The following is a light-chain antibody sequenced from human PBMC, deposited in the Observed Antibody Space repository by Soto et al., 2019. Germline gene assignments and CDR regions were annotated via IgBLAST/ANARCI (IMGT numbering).Light chain of an antibody. CDR1: QSLVYTDGNTY. J-gene: IGKJ2*01. CDR2: KVS. CDR3: MQGTQWPET. Sequence: DVVMTQSPLSLPVTLGQPASISCRSSQSLVYTDGNTYLNWFQQRPGQSPRRLIYKVSNRDSGVPDRFSGSGSGTDFTLKISRVEAGDVGVYYCMQGTQWPETFGQGTKLEIK. V-gene: IGKV2-30*01.